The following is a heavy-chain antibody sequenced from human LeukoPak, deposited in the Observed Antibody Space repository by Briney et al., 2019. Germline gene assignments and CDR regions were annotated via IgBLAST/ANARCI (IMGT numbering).Heavy chain of an antibody. J-gene: IGHJ4*02. V-gene: IGHV4-4*08. D-gene: IGHD3-10*01. Sequence: SETLSLTCTVSGGSISSYYWSWIRQPPGKGLEWIGYNYSSGTTNYNPSLKSRVTRSVDTSKNQFSLKLSSVTAADTAVYYCARDLGPGFDYWGQGTLVTVSS. CDR2: NYSSGTT. CDR3: ARDLGPGFDY. CDR1: GGSISSYY.